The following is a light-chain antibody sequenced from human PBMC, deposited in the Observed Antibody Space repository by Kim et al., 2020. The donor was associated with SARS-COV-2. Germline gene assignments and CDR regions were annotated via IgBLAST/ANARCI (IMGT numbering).Light chain of an antibody. Sequence: DVQMTQSPSSVSASVGARVTITCRASQGVASWLAWYQQKPGEAPKLLFYAASALQDGVPSRFSGSGSGTEFTLTISSLQPDDFATYYCQQSNNFPITFGQATQLEIK. CDR3: QQSNNFPIT. CDR1: QGVASW. CDR2: AAS. V-gene: IGKV1-12*01. J-gene: IGKJ5*01.